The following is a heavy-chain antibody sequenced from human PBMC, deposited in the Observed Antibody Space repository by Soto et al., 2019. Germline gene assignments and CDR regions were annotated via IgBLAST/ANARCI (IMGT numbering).Heavy chain of an antibody. V-gene: IGHV3-30-3*01. CDR1: GFTFSSYA. J-gene: IGHJ5*02. D-gene: IGHD1-7*01. Sequence: GGSLRLSCAASGFTFSSYAMHWVRQAPGKGLEWVAVISYDGSNKYYADSVKGRFTISRDNSKNTLYLQMNSLRAEDTAVYYCARGDQTGTTVGNWFDPWGQGTLVTVSS. CDR2: ISYDGSNK. CDR3: ARGDQTGTTVGNWFDP.